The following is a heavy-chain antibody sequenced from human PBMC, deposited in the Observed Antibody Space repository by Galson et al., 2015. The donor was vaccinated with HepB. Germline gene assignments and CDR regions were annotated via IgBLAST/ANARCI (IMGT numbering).Heavy chain of an antibody. Sequence: SVKVSCKASGYTFTSYGISWVRQAPGQGLEWMGWISGYNGNTNYAQKLQGRVTMTTDTSTSTAYMELSSLRSEDTAVYYCARGDYYDSSGYYFDYWGQGTLVTVSS. D-gene: IGHD3-22*01. CDR1: GYTFTSYG. J-gene: IGHJ4*02. V-gene: IGHV1-18*04. CDR2: ISGYNGNT. CDR3: ARGDYYDSSGYYFDY.